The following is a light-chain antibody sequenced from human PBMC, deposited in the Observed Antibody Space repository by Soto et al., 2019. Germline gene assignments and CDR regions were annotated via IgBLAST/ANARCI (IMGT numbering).Light chain of an antibody. CDR2: DAS. Sequence: ENVLTQSPGTLSLSPGERATLSCRASQSVSGSHLPWYQQKPGQAPRLLIYDASNRATGIPDRFSGSGSGTDFTLTISRLEPEDFAVYFCLQYVASPWTFGQGARVEIK. CDR1: QSVSGSH. CDR3: LQYVASPWT. V-gene: IGKV3-20*01. J-gene: IGKJ1*01.